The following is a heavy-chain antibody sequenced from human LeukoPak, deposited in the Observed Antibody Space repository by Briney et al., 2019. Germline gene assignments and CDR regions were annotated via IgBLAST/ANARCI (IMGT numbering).Heavy chain of an antibody. CDR3: AKGAYYYDSSGQYCFDY. Sequence: GGSLRLSCTASGFTFSDYGMHWVRQAPGKGLEWVTFISYDGSNKYYVDSVKGRFTISRDNSKNTLYLQMNSLRAEDTAVYYCAKGAYYYDSSGQYCFDYWGQGTLVTVSS. J-gene: IGHJ4*02. CDR2: ISYDGSNK. D-gene: IGHD3-22*01. CDR1: GFTFSDYG. V-gene: IGHV3-30*18.